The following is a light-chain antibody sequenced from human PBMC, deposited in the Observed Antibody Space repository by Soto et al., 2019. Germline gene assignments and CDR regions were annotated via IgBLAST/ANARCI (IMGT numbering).Light chain of an antibody. CDR1: QSVSSN. CDR2: GAS. J-gene: IGKJ3*01. CDR3: QQYNNWPLT. Sequence: EIVLTQSPATLSVSPGERATLSCRASQSVSSNLAWYLQKPGQAPRLLIYGASTRATGIPARFSGSRSGTEFTLTIGSLQSEDFAVYYCQQYNNWPLTFGPGTKVDIK. V-gene: IGKV3-15*01.